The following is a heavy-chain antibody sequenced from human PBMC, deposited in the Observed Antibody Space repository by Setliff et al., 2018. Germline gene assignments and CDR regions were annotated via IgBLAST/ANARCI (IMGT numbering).Heavy chain of an antibody. CDR2: ISGGGTTM. CDR1: GFSFTDYY. V-gene: IGHV3-11*04. J-gene: IGHJ6*02. CDR3: ARDGVYYGMDV. Sequence: GGSLRLSCAASGFSFTDYYMSWVRQAPGKGLEWISKISGGGTTMFYADSVRGRLTVYRDNAKNSVFLQLNSLRAEDTAVYYCARDGVYYGMDVWGQGTSVTVSS. D-gene: IGHD3-10*01.